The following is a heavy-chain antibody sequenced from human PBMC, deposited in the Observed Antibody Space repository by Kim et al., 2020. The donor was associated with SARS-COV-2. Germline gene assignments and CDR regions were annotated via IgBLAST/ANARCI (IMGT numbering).Heavy chain of an antibody. V-gene: IGHV1-3*04. CDR1: GYTFTSHA. CDR2: INTGNGDT. D-gene: IGHD3-10*01. CDR3: AREAALLYFGDLTYGMDA. J-gene: IGHJ6*02. Sequence: ASVKVSCKASGYTFTSHALHWVRQAPGQSLEWMGWINTGNGDTKYAQKFQGRVTLTRDTSARAGYLEVTSLRSEDTAVYYCAREAALLYFGDLTYGMDAWGQGTTVTVSS.